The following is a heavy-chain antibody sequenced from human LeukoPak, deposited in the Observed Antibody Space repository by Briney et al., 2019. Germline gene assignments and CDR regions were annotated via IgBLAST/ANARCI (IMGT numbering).Heavy chain of an antibody. J-gene: IGHJ4*02. CDR2: IYYSGST. D-gene: IGHD3-22*01. V-gene: IGHV4-39*01. CDR3: ARNGSSQHYDSSGYYDTVYYFDY. CDR1: GSFFSSNTYY. Sequence: PSETLSLTCTVSGSFFSSNTYYWAWIRQPPGKGLEWIGSIYYSGSTSYNPSFKSRVTMSVDTSKNQFSLRLSSVTAADTTVYYCARNGSSQHYDSSGYYDTVYYFDYWGQGTLVTVSS.